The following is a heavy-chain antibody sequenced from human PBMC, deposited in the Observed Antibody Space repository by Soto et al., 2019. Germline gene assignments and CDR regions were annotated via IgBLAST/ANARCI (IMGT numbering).Heavy chain of an antibody. CDR3: AGITMVRGVTFLNYYYGMDV. CDR2: ISAYNGNT. Sequence: AASVKVSCKASGYTFTSYGISWVRQAPGQGLEWMGWISAYNGNTNYAQKLQGRVTMTTDTSTSTAYMELRSLRSDDTAVYYCAGITMVRGVTFLNYYYGMDVWGQGTTVTVSS. J-gene: IGHJ6*02. D-gene: IGHD3-10*01. CDR1: GYTFTSYG. V-gene: IGHV1-18*01.